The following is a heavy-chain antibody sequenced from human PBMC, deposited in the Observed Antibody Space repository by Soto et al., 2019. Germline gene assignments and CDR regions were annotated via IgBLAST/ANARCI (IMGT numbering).Heavy chain of an antibody. Sequence: QEQLVESGGGVVKPGGSLRLSCTASGFSFSDYYMSWIRQAPGKGLECIAYISSSGNSIYYADSVMGRFTVSRDNAKNSLYLHMNSLTAEDTAMYYCVRDDDYGGTNNWFDPWGQGTLVTVSS. V-gene: IGHV3-11*01. CDR3: VRDDDYGGTNNWFDP. CDR2: ISSSGNSI. J-gene: IGHJ5*02. CDR1: GFSFSDYY. D-gene: IGHD4-17*01.